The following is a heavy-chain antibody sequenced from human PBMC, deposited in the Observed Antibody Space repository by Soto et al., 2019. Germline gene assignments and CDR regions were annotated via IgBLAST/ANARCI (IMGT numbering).Heavy chain of an antibody. D-gene: IGHD4-4*01. CDR3: AKDESRRNRRYFDL. J-gene: IGHJ2*01. V-gene: IGHV3-23*01. Sequence: EVQLLESGGGLVQPGGSLRLSCAASGFTFSSYAMYWVRQAPGRGLEWVSVISGSGGSTYYADSVKGRFTISRDNSKCTLYLQMNSLRAEDTAVYYCAKDESRRNRRYFDLWGRGTLVTVSS. CDR2: ISGSGGST. CDR1: GFTFSSYA.